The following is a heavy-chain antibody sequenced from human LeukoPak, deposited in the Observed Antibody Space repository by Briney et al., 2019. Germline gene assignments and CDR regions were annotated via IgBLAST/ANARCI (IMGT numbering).Heavy chain of an antibody. CDR2: IYYSGST. V-gene: IGHV4-39*01. CDR3: APRTNYYDTRFDP. J-gene: IGHJ5*02. CDR1: GGSLSSSSYY. Sequence: SETLSLTCTVSGGSLSSSSYYWGWVRQPPGKGREWLGSIYYSGSTYYNPSLKRRVTISVDTSKNQFSLKLSSVTAADTAEYYCAPRTNYYDTRFDPWGQGTLVTVSS. D-gene: IGHD3-22*01.